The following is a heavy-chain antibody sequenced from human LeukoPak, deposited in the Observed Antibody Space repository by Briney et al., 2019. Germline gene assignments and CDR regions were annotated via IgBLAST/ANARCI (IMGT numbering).Heavy chain of an antibody. CDR1: GGSFSGYY. CDR3: ARGSIVVVPAAIRFRYYYYGMDV. V-gene: IGHV4-34*01. Sequence: SETLSLTCAVYGGSFSGYYWSWIRQPPGKGLEWIGEINHSGSTNYNPSLTSRVTISVDTSKNQFSLKLSSVTAADTAVYYCARGSIVVVPAAIRFRYYYYGMDVWGQGTTVTVSS. CDR2: INHSGST. J-gene: IGHJ6*02. D-gene: IGHD2-2*02.